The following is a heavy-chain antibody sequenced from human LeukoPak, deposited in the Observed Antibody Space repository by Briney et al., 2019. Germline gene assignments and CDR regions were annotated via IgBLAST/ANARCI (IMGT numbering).Heavy chain of an antibody. CDR2: ISGSGGST. J-gene: IGHJ5*02. D-gene: IGHD6-25*01. CDR1: GFIFSRYA. Sequence: GGSLRLSCAASGFIFSRYAMNWVRQAPGKGLEWVSAISGSGGSTYYADSVEGRFTISRDNSKNTLYLQMNSLRAEDTAVYYCAKEIAATPHNRFDPWGQGTLVPVFS. V-gene: IGHV3-23*01. CDR3: AKEIAATPHNRFDP.